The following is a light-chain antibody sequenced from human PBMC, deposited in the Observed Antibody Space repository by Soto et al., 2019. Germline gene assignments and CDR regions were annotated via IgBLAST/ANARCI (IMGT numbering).Light chain of an antibody. CDR1: QSISSY. Sequence: DIQMTQSPSSLSASVGDSVTISCRASQSISSYLNWYQQKPVKAPTLLIYAASNLQSGVPSRFSGSGSGTDFTLTISSLQPADVANYYCQQTYNTARTLGQGTKLEI. V-gene: IGKV1-39*01. CDR3: QQTYNTART. CDR2: AAS. J-gene: IGKJ2*01.